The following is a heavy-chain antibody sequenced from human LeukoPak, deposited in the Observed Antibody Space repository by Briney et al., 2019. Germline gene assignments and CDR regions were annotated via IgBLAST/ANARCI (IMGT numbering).Heavy chain of an antibody. Sequence: PSETQSLTCAVYGGSISGYYWSWIRQPPGKGLEWIGDINHSGSTNYNPSLKSRVTISVDTSKNQFSLKLSSVTAADTAVYYCAGGRFRGGGSYYYYYGMDVWGQGTTVTVSS. CDR2: INHSGST. CDR1: GGSISGYY. D-gene: IGHD2-15*01. V-gene: IGHV4-34*01. CDR3: AGGRFRGGGSYYYYYGMDV. J-gene: IGHJ6*02.